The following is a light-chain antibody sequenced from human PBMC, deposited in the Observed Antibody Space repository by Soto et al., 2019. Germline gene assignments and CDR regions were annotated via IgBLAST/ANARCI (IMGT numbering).Light chain of an antibody. CDR1: QSITTSY. CDR2: GAS. V-gene: IGKV3-20*01. J-gene: IGKJ5*01. CDR3: QQYGSSIT. Sequence: ESVSTQSPGTLSLSPGERATLSCRAGQSITTSYLAWYQQRFGQAPRLLIYGASSRAPGIPDRFSGSGSGTDFTLTISRLEPEDFAVYYCQQYGSSITFGQGTRLEIK.